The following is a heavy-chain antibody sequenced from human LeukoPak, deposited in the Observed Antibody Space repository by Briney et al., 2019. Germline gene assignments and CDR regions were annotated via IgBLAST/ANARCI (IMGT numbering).Heavy chain of an antibody. CDR1: GFTFSSYS. V-gene: IGHV3-21*04. Sequence: PGGSLRLSCAASGFTFSSYSMNWVRQAPGKGLEWVSSISSSSSYIYYADSVKGRFTISRDNAKNSLYLQMNSLRAEDTAVYYCARARQDRTGVNWFDPWGQGTLVTVSS. D-gene: IGHD1-1*01. CDR2: ISSSSSYI. J-gene: IGHJ5*02. CDR3: ARARQDRTGVNWFDP.